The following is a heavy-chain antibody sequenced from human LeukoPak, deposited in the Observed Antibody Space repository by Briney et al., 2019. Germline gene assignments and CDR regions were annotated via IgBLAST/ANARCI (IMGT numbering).Heavy chain of an antibody. CDR1: GGSISSGDYY. CDR3: ARGVFWSGYRNFDY. V-gene: IGHV4-30-4*08. Sequence: SETLYLTCTVSGGSISSGDYYWSWIRQPPGKGLEWIGYIYYSGSTYYNPSLKSRVTISVDTSKNQFSLKLSSVTAADTAVYYCARGVFWSGYRNFDYWGQGTLVTVSS. CDR2: IYYSGST. J-gene: IGHJ4*02. D-gene: IGHD3-3*01.